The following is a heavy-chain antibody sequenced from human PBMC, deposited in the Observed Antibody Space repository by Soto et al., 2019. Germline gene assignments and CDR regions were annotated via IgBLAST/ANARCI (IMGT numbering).Heavy chain of an antibody. J-gene: IGHJ3*02. D-gene: IGHD2-8*01. V-gene: IGHV3-7*01. Sequence: PGGSLRLSCSASGFIFSRYWMNWVRHAPGKGLEWVANIRQDGSEKYYVYSMKGRFTISRDNANSLYLQMNSLRAADTAVYYCACYCGPEGLCDAFDIWGQGTMVTVSS. CDR1: GFIFSRYW. CDR3: ACYCGPEGLCDAFDI. CDR2: IRQDGSEK.